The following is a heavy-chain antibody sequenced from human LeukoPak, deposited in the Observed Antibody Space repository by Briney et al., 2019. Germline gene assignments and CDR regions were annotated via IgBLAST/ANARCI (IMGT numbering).Heavy chain of an antibody. CDR3: ARERLLEWLLIGRGWFDP. Sequence: SETLSLTCTVSGVSISSYYWSWIRQPPGKGLEWIGYIYYSGSTNYNPSLRSRVTISVDTSKNQFSLKLSSVTAADTAVYYCARERLLEWLLIGRGWFDPWGQGTLVTVSS. CDR1: GVSISSYY. CDR2: IYYSGST. V-gene: IGHV4-59*12. J-gene: IGHJ5*02. D-gene: IGHD3-3*01.